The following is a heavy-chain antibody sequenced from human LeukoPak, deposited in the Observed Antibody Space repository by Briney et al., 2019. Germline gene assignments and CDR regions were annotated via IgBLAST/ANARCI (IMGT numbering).Heavy chain of an antibody. D-gene: IGHD2-2*02. V-gene: IGHV3-30*02. CDR1: GFTFSSYG. Sequence: GGSLRLSCAASGFTFSSYGMHWVRQAPGKGLEWVAFIRYDGSNKYYADSVKGRFTISRDNSKNTLYLQMNSLRAEDTAVYYCAKDLKTGYCSSTSCYTLDAFDIWGQGTMVTVSS. CDR3: AKDLKTGYCSSTSCYTLDAFDI. J-gene: IGHJ3*02. CDR2: IRYDGSNK.